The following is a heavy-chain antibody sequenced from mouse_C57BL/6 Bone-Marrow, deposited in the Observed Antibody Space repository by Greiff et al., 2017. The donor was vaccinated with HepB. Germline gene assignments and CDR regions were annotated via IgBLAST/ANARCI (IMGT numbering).Heavy chain of an antibody. V-gene: IGHV5-4*01. CDR3: AREDYSNRAWFAY. Sequence: EVQLVESGGGLVKPGGSLKLSCAASGFTFSSYAMSWVRQTPEKRLEWVATISAGGSYTYYPDNVKGRFTISRDNAKNNLYLQMSHLKSEDTAMYYCAREDYSNRAWFAYWGQGTLVTVSA. J-gene: IGHJ3*01. D-gene: IGHD2-5*01. CDR1: GFTFSSYA. CDR2: ISAGGSYT.